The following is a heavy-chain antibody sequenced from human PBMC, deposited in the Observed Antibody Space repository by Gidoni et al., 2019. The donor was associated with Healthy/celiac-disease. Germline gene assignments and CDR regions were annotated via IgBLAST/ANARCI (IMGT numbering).Heavy chain of an antibody. Sequence: QLQLQESGPGLVKPSETLSLTCTVSGGSISSSSYYWGWIRQPPGKGLEWIGSIYYSGSTYYNPSLKSRVTISVDTSKNQFSLKLSSVTAADTAVYYCARHDHTTYDFWSGYYTGWFDPWGQGTLVTVSS. J-gene: IGHJ5*02. D-gene: IGHD3-3*01. CDR1: GGSISSSSYY. CDR2: IYYSGST. V-gene: IGHV4-39*01. CDR3: ARHDHTTYDFWSGYYTGWFDP.